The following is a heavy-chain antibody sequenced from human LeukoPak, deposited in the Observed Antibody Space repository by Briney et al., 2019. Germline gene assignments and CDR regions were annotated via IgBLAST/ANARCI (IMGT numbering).Heavy chain of an antibody. Sequence: GGSLRLSCAASGFTFSDYYMSWIRQAPGKGLEWVSYISSSSSYTNYADSVKGRFTISRDNAKNSLYLQMNSLRAEDTAVYYCARKPRRRNWFDPWGQGTLVTVSS. CDR2: ISSSSSYT. V-gene: IGHV3-11*06. CDR1: GFTFSDYY. CDR3: ARKPRRRNWFDP. J-gene: IGHJ5*02. D-gene: IGHD6-25*01.